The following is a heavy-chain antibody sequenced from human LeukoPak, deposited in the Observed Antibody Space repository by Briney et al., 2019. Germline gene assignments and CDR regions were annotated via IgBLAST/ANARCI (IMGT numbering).Heavy chain of an antibody. CDR3: ARDSTVTTGYYFDY. D-gene: IGHD4-17*01. CDR2: ISYDGSNK. J-gene: IGHJ4*02. CDR1: GFTFSSYG. V-gene: IGHV3-30*03. Sequence: PGRSLRLSCAASGFTFSSYGMHWVRQAPGKGLEWVAVISYDGSNKYYADSVKGRFTISRDNAKNSLYLQMNSLRAEDTAVYYCARDSTVTTGYYFDYWGQGTLVTVSS.